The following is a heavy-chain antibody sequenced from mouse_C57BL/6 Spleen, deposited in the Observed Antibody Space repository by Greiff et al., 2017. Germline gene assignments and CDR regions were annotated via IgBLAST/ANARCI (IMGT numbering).Heavy chain of an antibody. J-gene: IGHJ4*01. D-gene: IGHD2-12*01. V-gene: IGHV1-61*01. CDR1: GYTFTSYW. CDR3: ARTLYYSYYDYAMDY. CDR2: IYPSDIET. Sequence: QVQLQQPGAELVRPGSSVKLSCKASGYTFTSYWMDWVKQRPGQGLEWIGNIYPSDIETHYNQKFKDKATLTVDKSSSTAYMQLSSLTSEDSAVYYCARTLYYSYYDYAMDYWGQGTSVTVSS.